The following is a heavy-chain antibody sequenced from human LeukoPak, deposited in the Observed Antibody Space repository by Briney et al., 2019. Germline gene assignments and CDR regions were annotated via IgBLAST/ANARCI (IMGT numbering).Heavy chain of an antibody. J-gene: IGHJ6*03. Sequence: SETLSLTCTVSGGSISSSSYYWGWLRQPPGKGLEWIGSIYYSGSTYYNPYLKSRVTISVDTSKNQFSLKLSSVTAADTAVYYCARDSAIRDYYYYMDVWGKGTTVTVSS. V-gene: IGHV4-39*07. CDR3: ARDSAIRDYYYYMDV. CDR1: GGSISSSSYY. CDR2: IYYSGST. D-gene: IGHD3-10*01.